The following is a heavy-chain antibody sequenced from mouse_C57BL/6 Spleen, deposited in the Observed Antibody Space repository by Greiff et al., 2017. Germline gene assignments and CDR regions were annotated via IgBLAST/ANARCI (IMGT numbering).Heavy chain of an antibody. Sequence: VQLQQPGAELVKPGASVKMSCKASGYTFTSYWITWVKQRPGQGLEWIGDIYPGSGSTNYNEKFNSKATLTVDTSSSTAYMQLSSLTSEDSAVYYCASITTVVATGDSYYAMDYWGQGTSVTVSS. J-gene: IGHJ4*01. CDR1: GYTFTSYW. CDR2: IYPGSGST. D-gene: IGHD1-1*01. V-gene: IGHV1-55*01. CDR3: ASITTVVATGDSYYAMDY.